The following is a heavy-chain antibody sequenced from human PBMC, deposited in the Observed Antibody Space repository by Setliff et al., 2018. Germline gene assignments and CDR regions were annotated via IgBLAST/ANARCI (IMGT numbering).Heavy chain of an antibody. CDR1: SDSINNYY. CDR2: IYTSWST. J-gene: IGHJ6*03. D-gene: IGHD3-3*01. Sequence: SETLSLTCTISSDSINNYYWSWIRQPAGKGLEWLGQIYTSWSTNYNPSLKGRATLSIDASKRQFSLKLTSVTAADTAVYYCARMSGFQYMDVWGKGTTVTVSS. V-gene: IGHV4-4*07. CDR3: ARMSGFQYMDV.